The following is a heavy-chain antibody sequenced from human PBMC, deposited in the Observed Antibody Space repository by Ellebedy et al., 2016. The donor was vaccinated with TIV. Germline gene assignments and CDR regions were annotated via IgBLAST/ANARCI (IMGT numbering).Heavy chain of an antibody. D-gene: IGHD5-12*01. V-gene: IGHV3-7*03. CDR1: GFTFSNYW. CDR3: ARGGYGRPFDC. Sequence: GGSLRLSCAASGFTFSNYWMKWVRQAPGKGLEWVANIKKDGSEKYYVDSVKCRFTISRDNAKNSLFLQMNSLRVEDTAVYFCARGGYGRPFDCWGQGTLVTVSS. CDR2: IKKDGSEK. J-gene: IGHJ4*02.